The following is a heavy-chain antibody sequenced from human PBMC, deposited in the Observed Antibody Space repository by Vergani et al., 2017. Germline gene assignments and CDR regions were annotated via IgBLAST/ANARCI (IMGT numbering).Heavy chain of an antibody. CDR1: GGSISSGDYY. V-gene: IGHV4-30-4*08. Sequence: QLQESGPGLVKPSQTLSLTCTVSGGSISSGDYYWSWIRQPPGKGLEWIGYIYYSGSTYYNPSLKSRVTISVDTSKNQFSLKLSSVTAADTAWYYCARGVGAWDNWFDPWGQGTLVTVSS. CDR2: IYYSGST. D-gene: IGHD1-26*01. J-gene: IGHJ5*02. CDR3: ARGVGAWDNWFDP.